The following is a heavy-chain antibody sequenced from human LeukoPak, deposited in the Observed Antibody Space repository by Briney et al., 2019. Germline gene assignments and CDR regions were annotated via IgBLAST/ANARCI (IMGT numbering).Heavy chain of an antibody. V-gene: IGHV3-48*02. CDR1: GFTFSSYS. J-gene: IGHJ3*02. CDR2: ISSSSTPI. Sequence: GGSLRLSCAASGFTFSSYSTNWVRQAPGKGLEWVSYISSSSTPICFADSVKGRFTISRDNAKNSLYLQMNSLGDEDTAVYYCARRMGGELVSFDIWGQGTMVTVSS. CDR3: ARRMGGELVSFDI. D-gene: IGHD1-7*01.